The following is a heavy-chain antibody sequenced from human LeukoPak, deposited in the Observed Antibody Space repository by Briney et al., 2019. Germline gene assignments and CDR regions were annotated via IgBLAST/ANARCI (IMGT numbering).Heavy chain of an antibody. CDR1: GGTFSSYA. Sequence: APVKVSCKASGGTFSSYAISWVRQAPGQGLGWMGWISAYNGNTNYAQKLQGRVTMTTDTSTSTAYMELRSLRSDDTAVYYCARVGNSGYYRAFDIWGQGTMVTVSS. CDR2: ISAYNGNT. CDR3: ARVGNSGYYRAFDI. J-gene: IGHJ3*02. V-gene: IGHV1-18*01. D-gene: IGHD3-3*01.